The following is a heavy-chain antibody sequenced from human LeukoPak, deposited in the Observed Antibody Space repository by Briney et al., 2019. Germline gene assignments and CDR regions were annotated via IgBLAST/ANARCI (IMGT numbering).Heavy chain of an antibody. J-gene: IGHJ4*02. V-gene: IGHV1-2*02. CDR3: ARVRYSAATSGRIYYYFDY. D-gene: IGHD6-25*01. Sequence: ASVKVSCKTSGYTFTGYYMHWVRQAPGHGLEWMGWINLNSGGTNYAQKFQGRVTITGDTSSSTAYMELSRLSSDDTAVYYCARVRYSAATSGRIYYYFDYWGQGTLVTVSS. CDR1: GYTFTGYY. CDR2: INLNSGGT.